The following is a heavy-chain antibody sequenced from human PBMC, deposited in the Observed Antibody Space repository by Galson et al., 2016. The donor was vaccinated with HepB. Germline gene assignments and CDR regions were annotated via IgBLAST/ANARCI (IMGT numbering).Heavy chain of an antibody. CDR3: AKDPKGYSGYGLFDY. Sequence: SLRLSCAASGFTFSSYGMHWVRQAPGKGLEWVAVISYDGSNKYYADSVKGRFTISRDNSKNTLYPQMNSLRAEDTAVYYCAKDPKGYSGYGLFDYWGQGTLVTVSS. J-gene: IGHJ4*02. CDR1: GFTFSSYG. CDR2: ISYDGSNK. V-gene: IGHV3-30*18. D-gene: IGHD5-12*01.